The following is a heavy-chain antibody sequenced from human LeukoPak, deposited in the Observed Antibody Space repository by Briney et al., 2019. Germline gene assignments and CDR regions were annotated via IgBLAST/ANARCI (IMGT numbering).Heavy chain of an antibody. CDR2: ISGNGVST. D-gene: IGHD3-3*01. CDR3: VKDFGSNWSNWFDL. Sequence: GGSLRLSCSASGFTFSTYPMHWVRQGPGKGLEYVSAISGNGVSTYYADSVKGRFIISRDNSKNTLYLQMRSLRTEDTAVYYCVKDFGSNWSNWFDLWGQGTLVTVSS. J-gene: IGHJ5*02. CDR1: GFTFSTYP. V-gene: IGHV3-64D*06.